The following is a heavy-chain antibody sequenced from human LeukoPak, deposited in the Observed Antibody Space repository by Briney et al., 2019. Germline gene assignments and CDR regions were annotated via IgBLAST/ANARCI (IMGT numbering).Heavy chain of an antibody. J-gene: IGHJ4*02. V-gene: IGHV3-7*03. CDR3: ARGGVVPAAPYYFDY. CDR1: GFTFSSYW. D-gene: IGHD2-2*01. Sequence: GGSLRLSCAASGFTFSSYWVSWVRQAPGKGLEWVANIKQDGSEKYYVDSVKGRFTISRDNAKNSLYLQMNSLRAEDTAVYYCARGGVVPAAPYYFDYWGQGTLVTVSS. CDR2: IKQDGSEK.